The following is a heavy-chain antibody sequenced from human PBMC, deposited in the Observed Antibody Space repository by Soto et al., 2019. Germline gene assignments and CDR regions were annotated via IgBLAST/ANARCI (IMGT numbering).Heavy chain of an antibody. CDR1: GFTFSSYS. Sequence: RRLSCAASGFTFSSYSMNWVRQAPGKGLEWVSSISSSSSYIYYADSVKGRFTISRDNAKNSLYLQMNSLRAEDTAVYYCARAVAVAGFDYWGQGTLVTVSS. CDR2: ISSSSSYI. V-gene: IGHV3-21*01. D-gene: IGHD6-19*01. J-gene: IGHJ4*02. CDR3: ARAVAVAGFDY.